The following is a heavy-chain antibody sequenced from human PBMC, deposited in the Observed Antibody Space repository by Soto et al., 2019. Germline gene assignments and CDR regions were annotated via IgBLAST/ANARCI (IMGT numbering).Heavy chain of an antibody. Sequence: GGSLRLSCAASGFTFSSYSMNWVRQAPGKGLEWVSSISSSSSIYYADSVKGRFTISRDNAKNSLYLQMNSLRAEDTAVYYCVRAKDCSSTSCYPFYFDYWGQGTLVTVSS. CDR3: VRAKDCSSTSCYPFYFDY. V-gene: IGHV3-21*01. D-gene: IGHD2-2*01. J-gene: IGHJ4*02. CDR2: ISSSSSI. CDR1: GFTFSSYS.